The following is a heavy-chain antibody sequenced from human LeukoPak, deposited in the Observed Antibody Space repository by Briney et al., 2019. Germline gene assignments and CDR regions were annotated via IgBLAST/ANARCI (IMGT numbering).Heavy chain of an antibody. CDR2: INPNSGGT. CDR3: AKDILEAGLFFDY. J-gene: IGHJ4*02. Sequence: ASVKVSCKASGYTFTGYYMRWVRQAPGQGLEWMGWINPNSGGTNYAQKFQGWVTMTRDTSISTAYMELSRLRSDDTAVYYCAKDILEAGLFFDYWGLGTLVTVSS. CDR1: GYTFTGYY. V-gene: IGHV1-2*04. D-gene: IGHD6-13*01.